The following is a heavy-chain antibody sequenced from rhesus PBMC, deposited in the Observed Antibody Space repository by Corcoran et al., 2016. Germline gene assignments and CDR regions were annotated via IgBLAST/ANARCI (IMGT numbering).Heavy chain of an antibody. V-gene: IGHV4S7*01. D-gene: IGHD5-42*01. J-gene: IGHJ4*01. CDR2: LYGNSERT. CDR3: ARGIGAYYFDY. CDR1: GGSISGGYS. Sequence: QVQLQESGPGLVKPSETLSLTCAVSGGSISGGYSWGWIRQHPVKGLEWIGNLYGNSERTYYNPSLKSRVTISNDTSKNQFSLKLSSVTAADTAVYYCARGIGAYYFDYWGQGVLFTVSS.